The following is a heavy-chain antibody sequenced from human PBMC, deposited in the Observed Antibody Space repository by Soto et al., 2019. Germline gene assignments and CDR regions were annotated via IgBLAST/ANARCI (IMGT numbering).Heavy chain of an antibody. V-gene: IGHV4-39*01. CDR2: IYYSGST. CDR3: AKPIVLVPADTWFDP. D-gene: IGHD2-2*01. Sequence: QLQLQESGPGLVKPSETLSLTCTVSGGSISSSSYYWGWIRQPPGKGLEWIGSIYYSGSTYYNPSLQSRVNISVDTSTNQFSLKLSSVTAAATALYYCAKPIVLVPADTWFDPWGQGTLVTFSS. J-gene: IGHJ5*02. CDR1: GGSISSSSYY.